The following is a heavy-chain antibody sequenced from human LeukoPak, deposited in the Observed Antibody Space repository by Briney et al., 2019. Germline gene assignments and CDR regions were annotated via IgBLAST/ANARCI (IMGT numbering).Heavy chain of an antibody. Sequence: GGSLRLSCAASGFTFDDYGMSWVRQAPGKGLEWVSGINWNGGSTGYADSVKGRFTISRDNAKNSLYLQMNSLRAEDTALYYCASQEGGMAVAGYFDYWGQGTLLTDSS. D-gene: IGHD6-19*01. V-gene: IGHV3-20*04. CDR2: INWNGGST. J-gene: IGHJ4*02. CDR3: ASQEGGMAVAGYFDY. CDR1: GFTFDDYG.